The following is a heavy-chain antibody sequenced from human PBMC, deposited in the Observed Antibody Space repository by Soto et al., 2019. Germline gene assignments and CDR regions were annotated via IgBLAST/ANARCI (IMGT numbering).Heavy chain of an antibody. Sequence: QVQLVESGGGVVQPGRSLRLSCAASGITFSTYAMYWVRQAPGKGLEWVAVISYDGNKKYYADSVKGRFTISRDNSKDTLYLQMNSLRAEDTAVYYCAREDYWGQGTMVTVAS. CDR3: AREDY. CDR2: ISYDGNKK. CDR1: GITFSTYA. V-gene: IGHV3-30-3*01. J-gene: IGHJ4*02.